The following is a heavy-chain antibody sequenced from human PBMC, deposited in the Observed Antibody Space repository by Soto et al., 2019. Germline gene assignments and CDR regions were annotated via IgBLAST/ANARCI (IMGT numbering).Heavy chain of an antibody. D-gene: IGHD4-17*01. J-gene: IGHJ6*02. CDR2: ISHDGSNQ. Sequence: QVQLVESGGGVVQPGWSLRLSCAPSGFSFSDFGMHWVRQAPGKGLEWVAAISHDGSNQYYGDSVKGRFSISRDHSNNRLYLQMKDLKVEDSAIYFCAKETRLRAVKSTRVNGMDVWGQGTTVTVSS. CDR3: AKETRLRAVKSTRVNGMDV. V-gene: IGHV3-30*18. CDR1: GFSFSDFG.